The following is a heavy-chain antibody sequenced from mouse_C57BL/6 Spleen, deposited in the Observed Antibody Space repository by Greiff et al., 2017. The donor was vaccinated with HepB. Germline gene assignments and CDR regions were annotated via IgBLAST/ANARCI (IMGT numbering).Heavy chain of an antibody. CDR2: INYDGSST. CDR3: ARDRDAGYVDV. Sequence: EVQVVESEGGLVQPGSSMKLSCTASGFTFSDYYMAWGRQVPETGLEWVANINYDGSSTYYLDSLKSRFIISRDNAKNMLYLQMSSRKSGGTATYYCARDRDAGYVDVWRKGKTVTLSS. J-gene: IGHJ1*03. CDR1: GFTFSDYY. V-gene: IGHV5-16*01. D-gene: IGHD3-1*01.